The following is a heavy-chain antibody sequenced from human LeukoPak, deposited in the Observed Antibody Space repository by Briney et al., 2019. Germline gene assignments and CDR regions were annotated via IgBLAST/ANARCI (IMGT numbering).Heavy chain of an antibody. J-gene: IGHJ4*02. Sequence: GESLKISCKGSGYSFTSYWIGWVRRMPGKGLEWMGIIYPGDSDTRYSPSFQGQVTISADNTITTTYLQWSSLKASDAAMYYCARRNHGDPYYFDNWGQGTLVTVSS. CDR3: ARRNHGDPYYFDN. CDR1: GYSFTSYW. D-gene: IGHD1-14*01. CDR2: IYPGDSDT. V-gene: IGHV5-51*01.